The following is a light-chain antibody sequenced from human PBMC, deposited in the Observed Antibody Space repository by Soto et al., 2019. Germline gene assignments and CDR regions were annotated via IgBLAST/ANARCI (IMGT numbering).Light chain of an antibody. CDR1: QSVSSNY. CDR2: GAS. J-gene: IGKJ1*01. V-gene: IGKV3-20*01. CDR3: QQYGSSPWT. Sequence: EIVLTQSPGTLSLSPGERATLSCRASQSVSSNYLAWYQQKPRQYPRLLIYGASSRATGIPDRFSGSGSGTDFTFAISRLEPEDLAVYYCQQYGSSPWTFGLGTTVEI.